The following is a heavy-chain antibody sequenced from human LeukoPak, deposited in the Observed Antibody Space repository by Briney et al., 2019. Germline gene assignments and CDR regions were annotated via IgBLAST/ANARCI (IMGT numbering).Heavy chain of an antibody. CDR2: IKQDGSEK. J-gene: IGHJ6*03. CDR3: AKDHDYYYYMDV. CDR1: GFTFSSCW. Sequence: GGSLRLSCAASGFTFSSCWMSWVRQAPGKGLEWVANIKQDGSEKYYVDSVKGRFTISRDNSKNTVYLQMNSLRAEDTAVYYCAKDHDYYYYMDVWGKGTTVTVSS. V-gene: IGHV3-7*03.